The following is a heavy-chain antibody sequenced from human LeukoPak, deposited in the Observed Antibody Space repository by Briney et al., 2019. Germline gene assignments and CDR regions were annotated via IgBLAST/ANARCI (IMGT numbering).Heavy chain of an antibody. CDR2: VYYSGST. J-gene: IGHJ4*02. CDR1: GGSISSYY. Sequence: PSATLSLTCTVAGGSISSYYWSWIRQPPGKGMEWIGYVYYSGSTNYTPSLKSRVTISVDTSNNQFSLKLSSVTAADTAVYYCAITGDTTGTTKAYYFDYWGQGTLVTVSS. D-gene: IGHD1-1*01. V-gene: IGHV4-59*01. CDR3: AITGDTTGTTKAYYFDY.